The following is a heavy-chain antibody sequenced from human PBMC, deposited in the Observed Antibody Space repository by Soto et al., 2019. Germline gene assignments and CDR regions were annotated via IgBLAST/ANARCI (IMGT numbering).Heavy chain of an antibody. D-gene: IGHD3-3*01. CDR2: VYYTGST. V-gene: IGHV4-61*01. CDR1: GGSVSSGSSY. Sequence: SETLSLTCTVSGGSVSSGSSYWSWIRQPPEKGLEWIGFVYYTGSTNYNPSLKSRVTVSVDTSKNQFSLHLSSVTAADTAVYFCARWSGSSFTFDYWGQGTPVTVS. CDR3: ARWSGSSFTFDY. J-gene: IGHJ4*02.